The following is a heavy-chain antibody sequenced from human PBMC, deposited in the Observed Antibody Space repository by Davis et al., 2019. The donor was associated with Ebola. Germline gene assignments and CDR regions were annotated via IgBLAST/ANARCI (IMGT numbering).Heavy chain of an antibody. CDR3: AYSSSSPFDY. J-gene: IGHJ4*02. V-gene: IGHV1-69*13. CDR2: IIPIFGTA. Sequence: SVKVSCNASGGTFSSYAISWVRQAPGQGLEWMGGIIPIFGTANYAQKFQGRVTITADESTSTAYMELSSLRSEDTAVYYCAYSSSSPFDYWGQGTLVTVSS. CDR1: GGTFSSYA. D-gene: IGHD6-6*01.